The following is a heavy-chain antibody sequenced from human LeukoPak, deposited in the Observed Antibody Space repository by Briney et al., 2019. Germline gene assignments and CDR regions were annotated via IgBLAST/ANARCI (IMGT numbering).Heavy chain of an antibody. V-gene: IGHV4-34*01. D-gene: IGHD4-23*01. J-gene: IGHJ5*02. CDR3: ASQGFYTVAPGWFAP. CDR1: GGSFSGYY. CDR2: INHSGST. Sequence: PSGTLPLTCAVYGGSFSGYYWSWIRQPPGKGLEWIGEINHSGSTNYNPSLKIRVTISVDTSKNQFSLKLSSVTAADTAVYYYASQGFYTVAPGWFAPWGQGTLVTVSS.